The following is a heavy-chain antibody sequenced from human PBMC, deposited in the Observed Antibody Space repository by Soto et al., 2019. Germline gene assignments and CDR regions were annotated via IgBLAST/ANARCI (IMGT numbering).Heavy chain of an antibody. CDR3: ARDPSPGAHYFDY. V-gene: IGHV4-31*03. CDR1: GGSIRSGSEGNY. CDR2: IYYSGST. Sequence: SETLSLTCTVSGGSIRSGSEGNYWSWIRQSPGKGLEWIGYIYYSGSTYYNPSLKSRVTISVDTSKNQFSPKLYSVTAADTAVYYCARDPSPGAHYFDYWGQGILVTVSS. J-gene: IGHJ4*02.